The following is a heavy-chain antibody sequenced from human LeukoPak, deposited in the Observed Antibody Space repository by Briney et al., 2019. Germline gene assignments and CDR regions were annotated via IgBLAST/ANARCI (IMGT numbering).Heavy chain of an antibody. CDR3: ARWSFGVIDY. J-gene: IGHJ4*02. V-gene: IGHV4-61*02. CDR2: IYTSGST. D-gene: IGHD3-10*01. Sequence: SETLSLTCTVSGGSISSGSYYWSWIRQPAGTGLEWIGRIYTSGSTNYNPSLKSRVTISVDTSKNQFSLKLSSVTAADTAVYYCARWSFGVIDYWGQGTLVTVSS. CDR1: GGSISSGSYY.